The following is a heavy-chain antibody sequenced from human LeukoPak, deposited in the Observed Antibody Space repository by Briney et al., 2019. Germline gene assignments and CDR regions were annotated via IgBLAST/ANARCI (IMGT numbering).Heavy chain of an antibody. D-gene: IGHD6-13*01. CDR3: ARIGSSWLAFDP. J-gene: IGHJ5*02. V-gene: IGHV3-21*01. CDR1: GFTFSSYS. Sequence: GGSLRLSCAASGFTFSSYSMNWVRQAPGKGLEWVSPISSSSSYIYYADSVKGRFTISRDNAKNSLYLQMSSLRAEDTAVYYCARIGSSWLAFDPWGQGTLVTVSS. CDR2: ISSSSSYI.